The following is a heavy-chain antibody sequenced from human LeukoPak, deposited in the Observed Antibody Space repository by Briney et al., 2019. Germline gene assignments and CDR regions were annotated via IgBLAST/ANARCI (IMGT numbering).Heavy chain of an antibody. J-gene: IGHJ3*02. CDR1: GVDIYSSTYY. CDR2: IYYNEDT. CDR3: ARQLAAGNDAFDI. D-gene: IGHD2-15*01. Sequence: SETLSLTCTVSGVDIYSSTYYWAWIRQPPGKGLEFIGSIYYNEDTYSNPSLKSRLTISVDTSTNQFSLRLNSVTAADTAVYFCARQLAAGNDAFDIWGQGTMVAVSS. V-gene: IGHV4-39*01.